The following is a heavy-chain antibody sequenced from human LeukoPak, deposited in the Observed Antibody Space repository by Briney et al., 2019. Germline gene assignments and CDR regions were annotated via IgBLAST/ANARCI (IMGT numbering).Heavy chain of an antibody. CDR2: ISAYNGNT. J-gene: IGHJ4*02. Sequence: ASVKVSCKASGYTFTSYGLSWVRQAPGQGLEWMGWISAYNGNTNYAQKLQGRVTMTPDTSTSTAYMELRSLRSDDTAVYYCARDPTVTYFDYWGQGTLVTVSS. CDR3: ARDPTVTYFDY. CDR1: GYTFTSYG. V-gene: IGHV1-18*04. D-gene: IGHD4-17*01.